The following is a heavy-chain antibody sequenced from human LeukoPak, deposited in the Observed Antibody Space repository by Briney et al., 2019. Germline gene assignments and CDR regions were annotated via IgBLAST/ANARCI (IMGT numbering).Heavy chain of an antibody. Sequence: ASVKVSCKASGGTFSSYAISWVRQAPGQGLEWMGGIIPILGTANYAQKFQGRVTITTDESTSTAYMELSSLRSEDTAVYYCAYCSSTSCYRGDYYYYYMDVWGKGTTVTVSS. CDR2: IIPILGTA. D-gene: IGHD2-2*02. CDR3: AYCSSTSCYRGDYYYYYMDV. CDR1: GGTFSSYA. V-gene: IGHV1-69*05. J-gene: IGHJ6*03.